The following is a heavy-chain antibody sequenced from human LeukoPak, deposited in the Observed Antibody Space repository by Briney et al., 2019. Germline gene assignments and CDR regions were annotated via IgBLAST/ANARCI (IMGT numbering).Heavy chain of an antibody. D-gene: IGHD2-15*01. CDR1: GGTFSSYA. CDR3: AKVSGDIVVVVADDAFDI. V-gene: IGHV1-69*06. J-gene: IGHJ3*02. Sequence: ASVKVSCKASGGTFSSYAISWVRQAPGQGLEWMGGIIPFFGTANYAQKFQGRVTITADKSTSTAYMELNSLRAEDTAVYYCAKVSGDIVVVVADDAFDIWGQGTMVTVSS. CDR2: IIPFFGTA.